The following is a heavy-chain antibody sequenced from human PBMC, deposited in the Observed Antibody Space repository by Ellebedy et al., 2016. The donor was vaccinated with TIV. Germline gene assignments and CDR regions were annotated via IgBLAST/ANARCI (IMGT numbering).Heavy chain of an antibody. Sequence: ASVKVSCKASGGTFSSYAISWVRQAPGQGLEWMGGIIPIFGTANYAQKFQGIVTITSDKSTSTAYMELSSLRSEDTAVYYCARVPPLFGDFGYYYYGMDVWGQGTTVTVSS. CDR1: GGTFSSYA. J-gene: IGHJ6*02. CDR3: ARVPPLFGDFGYYYYGMDV. V-gene: IGHV1-69*06. D-gene: IGHD2-21*02. CDR2: IIPIFGTA.